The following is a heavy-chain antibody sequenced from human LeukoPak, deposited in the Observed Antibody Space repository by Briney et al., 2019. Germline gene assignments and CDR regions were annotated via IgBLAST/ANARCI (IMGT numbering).Heavy chain of an antibody. CDR3: ATVRKQWLPHYYYYYMDV. CDR2: IYTTGST. D-gene: IGHD6-19*01. J-gene: IGHJ6*03. CDR1: GGSISSYY. Sequence: SETLSLTCTVSGGSISSYYWSWIRQPAGRGLDWIGRIYTTGSTNYNPSLKSRVTISVDTSKNQFSLKLSSVTAADTAVYYCATVRKQWLPHYYYYYMDVWGEGTTVTVSS. V-gene: IGHV4-4*07.